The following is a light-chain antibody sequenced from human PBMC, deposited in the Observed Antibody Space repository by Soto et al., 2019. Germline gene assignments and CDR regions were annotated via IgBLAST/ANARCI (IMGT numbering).Light chain of an antibody. CDR1: SSDVGGYNY. CDR2: DVS. Sequence: QSVLTQPASVSGSPGQSITISCTGTSSDVGGYNYVSWYQQHPGKAPKLMIYDVSNRPSGISYRFSGSKSGNTASLTISGLQAEDEAYYYCSSYASSNPVILGGGTKLTV. V-gene: IGLV2-14*03. CDR3: SSYASSNPVI. J-gene: IGLJ2*01.